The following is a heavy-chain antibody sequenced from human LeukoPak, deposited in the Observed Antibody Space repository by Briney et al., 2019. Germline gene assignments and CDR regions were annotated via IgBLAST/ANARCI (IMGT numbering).Heavy chain of an antibody. CDR1: GYTLTELS. CDR3: ATDRNYCDSSGYLGY. CDR2: FDPEDGET. V-gene: IGHV1-24*01. D-gene: IGHD3-22*01. J-gene: IGHJ4*02. Sequence: GASVKVSCKVSGYTLTELSMHWVRQAPGKGLEWMGGFDPEDGETIYAQKFQGRVTMTEDTSTDTAYMELSSLRSEDTAVYYCATDRNYCDSSGYLGYWGQGTLVTVSS.